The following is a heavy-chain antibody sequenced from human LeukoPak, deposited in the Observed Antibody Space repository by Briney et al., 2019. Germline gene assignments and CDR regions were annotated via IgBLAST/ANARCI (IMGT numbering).Heavy chain of an antibody. J-gene: IGHJ4*02. V-gene: IGHV3-30-3*01. Sequence: GGSLRLSCAASEFTFSTYNMHWVRQAPGEGLEWVAVISFDGTKKYYADSVKGRFTISRDNSKNTLFLQMNSLRAEDTAVYYCARERESTYGSVDFWGQGTLVTVSS. D-gene: IGHD3-10*01. CDR2: ISFDGTKK. CDR1: EFTFSTYN. CDR3: ARERESTYGSVDF.